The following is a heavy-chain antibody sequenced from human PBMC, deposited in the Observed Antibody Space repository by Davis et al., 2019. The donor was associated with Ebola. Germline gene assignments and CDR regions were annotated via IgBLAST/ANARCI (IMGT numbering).Heavy chain of an antibody. D-gene: IGHD4-17*01. J-gene: IGHJ4*02. Sequence: VSVKVSCKASGYTFTNFYMHWVRQAPGQGLEWMGLIHPNDGTTKYPQKFQDRLTITRDTSTSTVYMELSGLRPDDTAMYYCATYTMTPLPFDYWGQGTLVTVSS. CDR1: GYTFTNFY. CDR2: IHPNDGTT. CDR3: ATYTMTPLPFDY. V-gene: IGHV1-46*01.